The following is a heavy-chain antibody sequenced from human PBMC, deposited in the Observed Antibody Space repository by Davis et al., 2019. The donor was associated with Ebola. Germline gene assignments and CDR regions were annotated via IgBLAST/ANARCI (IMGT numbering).Heavy chain of an antibody. J-gene: IGHJ1*01. D-gene: IGHD4-17*01. Sequence: SETLSLTCTVSGGSISSYYWSWIRQPPGKGLEWIGYIYYSGSTNYNPSLKSRVTISVDTSKNQFSLKLNSVTAADTAVYYCARDSCDYECVEEYFQHWGQGTLVTVSS. CDR1: GGSISSYY. V-gene: IGHV4-59*01. CDR2: IYYSGST. CDR3: ARDSCDYECVEEYFQH.